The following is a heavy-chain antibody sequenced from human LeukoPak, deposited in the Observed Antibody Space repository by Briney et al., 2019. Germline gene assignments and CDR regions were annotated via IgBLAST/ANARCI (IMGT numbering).Heavy chain of an antibody. CDR2: IYPADSDI. J-gene: IGHJ5*02. CDR3: AGQEYCSGGSCYTWFDP. D-gene: IGHD2-15*01. V-gene: IGHV5-51*01. CDR1: GYSINNYW. Sequence: GESLKISCKGSGYSINNYWIGWVRQMPGKGLEWMGIIYPADSDIRYSTYFQGQVTISADKSISTAYLQWSSLKASDTAMYYCAGQEYCSGGSCYTWFDPWGQGTLVTVSS.